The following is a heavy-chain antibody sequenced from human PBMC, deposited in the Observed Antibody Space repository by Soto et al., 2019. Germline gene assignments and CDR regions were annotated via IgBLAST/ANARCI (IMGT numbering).Heavy chain of an antibody. CDR3: VRGRYFDGGDYWVANLAFDY. Sequence: EVQLLESGGGLLQPGGSLRLSCAASGFTFNNYVMNWVRQAPGKGLEWVSSISRSGSGSPYYSDSVKGRFTISRDNSKNTLSLQMNNLRAEDTAVYFCVRGRYFDGGDYWVANLAFDYWGQGTLVTVSS. V-gene: IGHV3-23*01. CDR1: GFTFNNYV. D-gene: IGHD3-22*01. CDR2: ISRSGSGSP. J-gene: IGHJ4*02.